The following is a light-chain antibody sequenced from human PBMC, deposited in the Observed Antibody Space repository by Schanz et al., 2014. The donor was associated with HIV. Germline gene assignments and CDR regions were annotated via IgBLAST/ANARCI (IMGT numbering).Light chain of an antibody. J-gene: IGLJ1*01. CDR3: SSYTSSNTLV. V-gene: IGLV2-14*01. Sequence: QSALTQPPSASGSPGQSVTISCTGTSSDVGGYDYVSWYQQHPGKAPKLMIYEVSERPSGVSNRFSGSKSGNTASLTISGLQAEDEADYYCSSYTSSNTLVFGTGTKLTVL. CDR1: SSDVGGYDY. CDR2: EVS.